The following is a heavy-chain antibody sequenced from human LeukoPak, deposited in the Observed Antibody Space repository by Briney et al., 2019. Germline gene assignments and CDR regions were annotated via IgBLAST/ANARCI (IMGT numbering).Heavy chain of an antibody. CDR3: TIWVWDIVLVPAAEGDSDY. Sequence: GTSLRLSCGASGFTFSNYAMHWVRQAPGKGLEWVAGISDDGSIKYYADSVKGRFNISSANSKHPLDLQMNSLRAEDTAVYYCTIWVWDIVLVPAAEGDSDYWGQGTLVTVSS. CDR1: GFTFSNYA. CDR2: ISDDGSIK. V-gene: IGHV3-30*04. D-gene: IGHD2-2*01. J-gene: IGHJ4*02.